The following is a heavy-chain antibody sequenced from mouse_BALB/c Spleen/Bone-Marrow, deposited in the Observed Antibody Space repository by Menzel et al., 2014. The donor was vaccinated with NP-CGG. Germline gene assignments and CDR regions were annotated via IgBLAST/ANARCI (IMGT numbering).Heavy chain of an antibody. CDR1: GYTFSSYW. D-gene: IGHD6-1*01. V-gene: IGHV1-9*01. Sequence: QAQLQQSGAELMKPGASVKISCKATGYTFSSYWIEWVKPRPGHGLEWIGEILPGSGSTNYNEKFKGKATFTADTSSNTAYMQLSSLTSEDSAVYYCARASWDYWGQGTSVTVSS. CDR2: ILPGSGST. J-gene: IGHJ4*01. CDR3: ARASWDY.